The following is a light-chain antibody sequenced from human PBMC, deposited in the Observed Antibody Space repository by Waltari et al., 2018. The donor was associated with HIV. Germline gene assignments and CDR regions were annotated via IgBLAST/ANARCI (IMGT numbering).Light chain of an antibody. CDR2: RNN. CDR1: AANIGAGHD. J-gene: IGLJ3*02. CDR3: QSYDSSLSGSGV. V-gene: IGLV1-40*01. Sequence: QSVLTQPPSVSGAPGQTVTISCTGSAANIGAGHDVHWYQQPPGTAPKLLISRNNARPSGVPDRFSGSKSGTSASLAITGLQAVDEADYYCQSYDSSLSGSGVFGGGTKLTVL.